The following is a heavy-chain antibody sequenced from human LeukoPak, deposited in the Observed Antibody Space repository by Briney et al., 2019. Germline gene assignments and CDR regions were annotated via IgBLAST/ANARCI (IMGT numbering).Heavy chain of an antibody. J-gene: IGHJ4*02. CDR3: ARELRDTAGGFDY. CDR2: IYSDGSR. CDR1: RFTVSRNY. D-gene: IGHD5-18*01. Sequence: GGSLRLSCAASRFTVSRNYMSWVRQAPGKGLEWVSLIYSDGSRYYADSVKGRFTISRDTSKNTLYLQMNSLRAEDTAVYYCARELRDTAGGFDYWGQGTLVTVSS. V-gene: IGHV3-66*01.